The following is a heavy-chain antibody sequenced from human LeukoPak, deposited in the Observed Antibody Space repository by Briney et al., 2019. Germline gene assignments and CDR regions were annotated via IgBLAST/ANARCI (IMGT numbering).Heavy chain of an antibody. CDR3: ARDLGYYYDSSGYYPDY. V-gene: IGHV3-30*03. Sequence: PGRSLRLSCGASGFTFSSCGMHWVRQAPGKGLEWVAAISYDGSNKYYADSVKGRFTISRDNSKNTLYLQMNSLRAEDTAVYYCARDLGYYYDSSGYYPDYWGQGTLVTVSS. J-gene: IGHJ4*02. CDR2: ISYDGSNK. D-gene: IGHD3-22*01. CDR1: GFTFSSCG.